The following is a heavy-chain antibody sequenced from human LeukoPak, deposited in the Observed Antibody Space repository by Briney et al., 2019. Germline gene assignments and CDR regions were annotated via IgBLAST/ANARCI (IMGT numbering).Heavy chain of an antibody. D-gene: IGHD3-16*01. CDR2: IRSESSST. Sequence: PGGSLRLSCAASGFTFSRYTTNWVRQAPGKELEWISNIRSESSSTTYADSVKGRFTISRDNAKNSLYLQINSLRAEDTAVYYCVRDLNWAFDYWGQGTLVTVSS. CDR3: VRDLNWAFDY. J-gene: IGHJ4*02. V-gene: IGHV3-48*01. CDR1: GFTFSRYT.